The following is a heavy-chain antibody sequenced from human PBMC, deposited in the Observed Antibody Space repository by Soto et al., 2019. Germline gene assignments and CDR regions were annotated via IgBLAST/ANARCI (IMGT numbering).Heavy chain of an antibody. D-gene: IGHD2-2*01. CDR3: AREDSIIIPAVSDF. CDR1: GFAFNNYG. Sequence: PGGSLRRSCTVSGFAFNNYGINWVRQAPGQGLEWVSSISKSDYTYYSDSVKGRFTISRDNAKNSVSLQMNTLRVEDTAVYYCAREDSIIIPAVSDFWGQGTLVTVSS. CDR2: ISKSDYT. J-gene: IGHJ4*02. V-gene: IGHV3-21*01.